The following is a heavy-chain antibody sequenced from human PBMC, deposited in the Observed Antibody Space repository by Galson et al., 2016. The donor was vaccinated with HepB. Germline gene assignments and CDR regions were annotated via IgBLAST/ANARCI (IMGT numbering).Heavy chain of an antibody. V-gene: IGHV1-18*04. D-gene: IGHD6-13*01. Sequence: SVKVSCKASGYTFRSYGISWVRQAPGQGLEWMGWISAYDGAPKYAQKFQGRVTMTTDTSTSTAYMELRRLRSDDTAMYYCGRTHSSGWYAGDKWGQGTLVTASS. CDR1: GYTFRSYG. CDR3: GRTHSSGWYAGDK. CDR2: ISAYDGAP. J-gene: IGHJ4*02.